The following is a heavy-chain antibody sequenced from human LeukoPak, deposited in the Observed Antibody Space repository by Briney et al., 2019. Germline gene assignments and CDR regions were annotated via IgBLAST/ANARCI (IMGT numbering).Heavy chain of an antibody. CDR2: IHFDGSTK. Sequence: PGGSLRLSCAASGFTFSSYGMHWVRQAPGKGLEWVAFIHFDGSTKYSGDSVKGRFTISRDNSKNTLYLQMNSLGPEDTAVYYCAKDQCTRTSCDGYPGYWGQGSLVTVSS. V-gene: IGHV3-30*02. CDR1: GFTFSSYG. D-gene: IGHD2-2*01. J-gene: IGHJ4*02. CDR3: AKDQCTRTSCDGYPGY.